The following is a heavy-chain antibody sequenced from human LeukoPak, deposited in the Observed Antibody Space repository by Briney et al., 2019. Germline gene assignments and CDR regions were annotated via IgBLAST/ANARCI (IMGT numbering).Heavy chain of an antibody. D-gene: IGHD4-17*01. CDR3: ARENGALVDY. V-gene: IGHV4-30-4*01. CDR1: GGSISSGDYY. Sequence: SETLSLTCTVSGGSISSGDYYWSWIRQPPGKGLEWIGYIYYSGSTYYNPSLKSRVTISVDTSKNQFSLKLSSVTAADTAVYYRARENGALVDYWGQGTLVTVSS. CDR2: IYYSGST. J-gene: IGHJ4*02.